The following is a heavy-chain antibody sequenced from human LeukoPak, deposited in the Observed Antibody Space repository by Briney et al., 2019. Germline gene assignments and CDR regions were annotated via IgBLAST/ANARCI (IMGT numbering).Heavy chain of an antibody. Sequence: GGSLRLSCAASGFTFSSNTMNWVRQAPGKGLEWVSSISSDGIHTFYADPVKGRFTISRDNAKDSPYLQMNSLRDEDTAVYYCSKDRPRSSFDYWGQGILVTVSS. CDR3: SKDRPRSSFDY. CDR2: ISSDGIHT. V-gene: IGHV3-21*01. J-gene: IGHJ4*02. D-gene: IGHD6-6*01. CDR1: GFTFSSNT.